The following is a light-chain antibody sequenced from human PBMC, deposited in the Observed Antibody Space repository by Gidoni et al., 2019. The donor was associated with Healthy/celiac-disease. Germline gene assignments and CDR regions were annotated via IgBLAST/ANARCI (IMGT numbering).Light chain of an antibody. Sequence: HSALTQPASVSGSPGQSIIISCTGTSSDVGGYHYVSWYQQHPGKAPKLMIFDVSNRPSGVSNRFSGFKSGNTASLTISGLQAEDEADYYCSSYTSSSTLVVFGGGTKLTVL. CDR2: DVS. J-gene: IGLJ2*01. CDR3: SSYTSSSTLVV. V-gene: IGLV2-14*03. CDR1: SSDVGGYHY.